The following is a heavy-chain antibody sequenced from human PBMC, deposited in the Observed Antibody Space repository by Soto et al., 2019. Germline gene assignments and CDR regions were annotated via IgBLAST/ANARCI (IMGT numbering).Heavy chain of an antibody. J-gene: IGHJ6*02. V-gene: IGHV3-23*01. CDR3: AKALRRLLRTPYYYGLDV. D-gene: IGHD1-7*01. CDR2: ISGSGGNT. CDR1: GFTFSPYA. Sequence: PGGSLRLSCAASGFTFSPYAMTWVRQAPGKGLEWVSSISGSGGNTNYADSVKGRFTVSRDNSKRTLSLQMNSLTEEDTAIYYCAKALRRLLRTPYYYGLDVWGRGTTVTVSS.